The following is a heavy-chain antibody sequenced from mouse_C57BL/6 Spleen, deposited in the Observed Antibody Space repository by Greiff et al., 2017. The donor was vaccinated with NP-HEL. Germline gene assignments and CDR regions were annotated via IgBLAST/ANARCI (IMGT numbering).Heavy chain of an antibody. Sequence: QVQLQQPGAELVKPGASVKMSCKASGYTFTSYWITWVKQRPGQGLEWIGGIYPGSGSTNYNEKFKSKATLTVDTSSSTAYMQLSSLTSEDSAVYYCARLEIGYYDYDEGVAYWGQGTLVTVSA. D-gene: IGHD2-4*01. V-gene: IGHV1-55*01. J-gene: IGHJ3*01. CDR2: IYPGSGST. CDR3: ARLEIGYYDYDEGVAY. CDR1: GYTFTSYW.